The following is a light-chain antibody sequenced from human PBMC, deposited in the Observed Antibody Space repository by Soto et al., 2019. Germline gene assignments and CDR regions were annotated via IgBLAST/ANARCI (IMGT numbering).Light chain of an antibody. CDR3: SSYTSTSTL. CDR2: GVS. CDR1: SSDVGGYNY. V-gene: IGLV2-14*01. J-gene: IGLJ2*01. Sequence: QSALTQPASVSGSPGQSITISCTGTSSDVGGYNYVSWYQQHPGKAPKLMIYGVSNRPSGVSNRFSGSKSGNTASLTISGLQAADEADYYCSSYTSTSTLFGGGTKLTVL.